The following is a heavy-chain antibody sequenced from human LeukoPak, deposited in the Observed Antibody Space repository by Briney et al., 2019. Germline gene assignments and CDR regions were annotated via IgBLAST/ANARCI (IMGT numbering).Heavy chain of an antibody. J-gene: IGHJ6*03. D-gene: IGHD3-22*01. V-gene: IGHV4-61*08. CDR2: IYYSGST. CDR1: GGSISSGDYY. Sequence: PSETLSLTCTVSGGSISSGDYYWSWIRQPPGKGLEWIGYIYYSGSTNYNPSLKSRATISVDTSKNQFSLKLSSETAADTAVYYCARDVYYDSSGYYSSSHNYYYYYMDVWGKGTTVTVSS. CDR3: ARDVYYDSSGYYSSSHNYYYYYMDV.